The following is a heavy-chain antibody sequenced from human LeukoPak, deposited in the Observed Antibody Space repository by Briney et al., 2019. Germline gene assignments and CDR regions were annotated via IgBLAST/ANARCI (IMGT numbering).Heavy chain of an antibody. CDR1: GGSISSYY. Sequence: SETLSLTCSVSGGSISSYYWSWIRQPPGKGLEWLAFIYTDGSTNYNPSLKSRVTMSVDTSSNQFALKLSSVTAADTAVYFCAKTGNGYDPLYYYYYMDVWSKGTTVTVSS. D-gene: IGHD5-12*01. CDR2: IYTDGST. V-gene: IGHV4-4*09. J-gene: IGHJ6*03. CDR3: AKTGNGYDPLYYYYYMDV.